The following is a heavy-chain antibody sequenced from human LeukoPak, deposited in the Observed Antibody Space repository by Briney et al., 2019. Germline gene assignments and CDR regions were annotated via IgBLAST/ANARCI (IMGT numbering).Heavy chain of an antibody. V-gene: IGHV4-4*02. CDR3: ARRVHYYDTSGYSYYFDY. J-gene: IGHJ4*02. Sequence: PSGTLSLTCAVSGGSISSSNWWSWVRQPPGKGLEWIGEIYHSGSTNYNPSLKSRVTISVDTSKNQFSLKLSSVTAADTAVYYCARRVHYYDTSGYSYYFDYWGQGTLVTVSS. D-gene: IGHD3-22*01. CDR2: IYHSGST. CDR1: GGSISSSNW.